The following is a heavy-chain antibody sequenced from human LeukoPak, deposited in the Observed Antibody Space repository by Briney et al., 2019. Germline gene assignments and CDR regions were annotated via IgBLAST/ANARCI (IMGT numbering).Heavy chain of an antibody. J-gene: IGHJ6*03. CDR3: ARGRVSSSTWYSTYYYFFYMDF. CDR2: VDHTGST. Sequence: PSETLSLTCTVSDDSITMYYWTWIRQPPGKGLEWIGYVDHTGSTKFNPSLNGRVSISRDTSNNFFSLKLRSVTAADTAVYFCARGRVSSSTWYSTYYYFFYMDFWGKGTTVTVSS. D-gene: IGHD4-11*01. V-gene: IGHV4-59*01. CDR1: DDSITMYY.